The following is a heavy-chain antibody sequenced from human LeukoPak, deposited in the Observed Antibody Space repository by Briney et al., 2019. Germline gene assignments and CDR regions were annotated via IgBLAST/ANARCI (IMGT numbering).Heavy chain of an antibody. V-gene: IGHV1-24*01. CDR3: ATDYYYDSSGSYYTIDY. J-gene: IGHJ4*02. Sequence: ASVKVSCKVSGYTLTELSMHWVRQAPGKGLEWMGGFDPEDGETFYAQKFQGRVTMTEDTSTDTAYMELSSLRSEDTAVYYCATDYYYDSSGSYYTIDYWGQGTLVTVSS. CDR2: FDPEDGET. CDR1: GYTLTELS. D-gene: IGHD3-22*01.